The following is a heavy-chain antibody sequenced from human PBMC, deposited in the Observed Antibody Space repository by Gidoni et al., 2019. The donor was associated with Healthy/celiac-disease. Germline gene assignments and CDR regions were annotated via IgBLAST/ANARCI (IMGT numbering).Heavy chain of an antibody. CDR1: GYSFTSYW. V-gene: IGHV5-51*01. J-gene: IGHJ4*02. CDR2: IYPGDSDT. D-gene: IGHD5-12*01. CDR3: ARHEVGSDGYNSLLGY. Sequence: EVQLVQSGAEVKKPVESLKLSCKGSGYSFTSYWIGWVRQMPGKGREWMGIIYPGDSDTRYSPSFQGQVTISADKSISTAYLQWSSLKASDTAMYYCARHEVGSDGYNSLLGYWGQGTLVTVSS.